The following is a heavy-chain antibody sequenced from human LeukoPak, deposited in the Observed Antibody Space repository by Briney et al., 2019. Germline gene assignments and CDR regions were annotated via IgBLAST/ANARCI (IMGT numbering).Heavy chain of an antibody. CDR2: MNPNSGNT. D-gene: IGHD3-3*01. J-gene: IGHJ5*02. V-gene: IGHV1-8*01. CDR3: ARGRSIFGVVMDYNWFDP. Sequence: ASVKVSCKASGYTFTSYDINWVRQATGQGLGWMGWMNPNSGNTGYAQKFQGRVTMTRNTSISTAYMELSSLRSEDTAVYYCARGRSIFGVVMDYNWFDPWGQGTLVTVSS. CDR1: GYTFTSYD.